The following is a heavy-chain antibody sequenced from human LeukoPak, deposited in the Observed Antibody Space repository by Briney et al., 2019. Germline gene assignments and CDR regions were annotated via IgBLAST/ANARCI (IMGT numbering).Heavy chain of an antibody. CDR1: GGSFSGYY. J-gene: IGHJ4*02. CDR3: ARGRWANFDY. V-gene: IGHV4-34*01. CDR2: INHSGST. Sequence: PSETLSLTCAVYGGSFSGYYWNWIRQPPGKGLEWIGEINHSGSTNYNPSLKSRVTISVDTSKNQFSLKLSSVTAADTAVYYCARGRWANFDYWGQGTLVTVSS. D-gene: IGHD4-23*01.